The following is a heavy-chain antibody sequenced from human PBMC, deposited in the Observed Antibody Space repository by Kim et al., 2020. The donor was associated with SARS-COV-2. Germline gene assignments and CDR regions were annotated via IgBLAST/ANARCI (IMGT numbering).Heavy chain of an antibody. CDR2: K. D-gene: IGHD1-26*01. J-gene: IGHJ4*02. V-gene: IGHV3-30*02. CDR3: AKAAGSYPFDY. Sequence: KYYADSVKGRFTISRDNSKNTLYLQMNSLRAEDTAVYYCAKAAGSYPFDYWGQGTLVTVSS.